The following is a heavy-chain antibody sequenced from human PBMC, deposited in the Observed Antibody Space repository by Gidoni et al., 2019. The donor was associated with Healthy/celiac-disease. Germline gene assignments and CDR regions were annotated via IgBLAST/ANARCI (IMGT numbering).Heavy chain of an antibody. V-gene: IGHV3-30-3*01. CDR1: GFTFSSYA. CDR3: ASEQLYGEGLFDY. J-gene: IGHJ4*02. D-gene: IGHD4-17*01. Sequence: QVQLVESGGGVVQPGRSLRLSCAASGFTFSSYAMHWVRQAPGKGLEWVAVMSYDGSNKYYADSVKGRFTISRDNSKNTLYLQMNSLRAEDTAVYYCASEQLYGEGLFDYWGQGTLVTVSS. CDR2: MSYDGSNK.